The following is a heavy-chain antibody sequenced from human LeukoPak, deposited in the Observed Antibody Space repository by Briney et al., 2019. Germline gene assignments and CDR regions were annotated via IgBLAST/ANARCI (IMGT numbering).Heavy chain of an antibody. CDR3: ARLNFGDDY. Sequence: GGSLRLSCAASGFTVSSNYINWARQAPGKGLEWVSLIYGSTSADYADSVKGRFTISRDTSMNTVYLQMNSLRAEDTAVYYCARLNFGDDYWGQGTLVTVSS. CDR2: IYGSTSA. J-gene: IGHJ4*02. D-gene: IGHD4-17*01. CDR1: GFTVSSNY. V-gene: IGHV3-66*01.